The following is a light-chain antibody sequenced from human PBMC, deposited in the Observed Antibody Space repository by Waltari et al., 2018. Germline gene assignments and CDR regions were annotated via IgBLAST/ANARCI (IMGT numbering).Light chain of an antibody. J-gene: IGLJ2*01. V-gene: IGLV2-14*03. CDR1: SSDVGAFGY. Sequence: QSALTQPGSVSGSPGQSITISCTGTSSDVGAFGYVSWYQEKPDKAPKLLIFDVNNRAFGVFKLFSGSKSGNTVSLTISGLQAEDESDYYCCSFTARGTWIFGGGPRLTVV. CDR2: DVN. CDR3: CSFTARGTWI.